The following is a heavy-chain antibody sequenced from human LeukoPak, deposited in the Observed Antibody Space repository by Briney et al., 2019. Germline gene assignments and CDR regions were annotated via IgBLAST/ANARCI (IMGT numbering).Heavy chain of an antibody. CDR2: IYYSGST. J-gene: IGHJ5*02. V-gene: IGHV4-59*01. CDR1: GGSISSYY. Sequence: SETLSLTCTVSGGSISSYYWSWIRQPPGKGLEWIGYIYYSGSTNYNPSLKSRVTISVDTSKNQFSLKLSSVTAVDTAVYYCARERGGPYDYIWGSYYNWFDPWGQGTLVTVSS. CDR3: ARERGGPYDYIWGSYYNWFDP. D-gene: IGHD3-16*01.